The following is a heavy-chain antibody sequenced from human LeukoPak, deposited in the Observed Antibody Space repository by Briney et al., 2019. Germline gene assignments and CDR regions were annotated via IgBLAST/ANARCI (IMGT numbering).Heavy chain of an antibody. V-gene: IGHV3-23*01. CDR2: ISGSGGST. J-gene: IGHJ3*02. D-gene: IGHD3-22*01. CDR1: GFTFSSYA. CDR3: AKGGSSGYYYLYAFDI. Sequence: GGSLRLSCAASGFTFSSYAMSWVRQAPGKGLEWVSAISGSGGSTHYADSVKGRFTISRDNSKNTLYLQMNSLRAEDTAVYYCAKGGSSGYYYLYAFDIWGQGTMVTVSS.